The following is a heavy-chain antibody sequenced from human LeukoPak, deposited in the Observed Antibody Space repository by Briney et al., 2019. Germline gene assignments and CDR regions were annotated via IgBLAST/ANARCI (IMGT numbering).Heavy chain of an antibody. J-gene: IGHJ4*02. CDR2: IYYSGST. CDR1: GGSISSGGYY. V-gene: IGHV4-31*03. Sequence: NPSETLSLTCTVSGGSISSGGYYWSWIRQHPGKGLEWIGYIYYSGSTYYNPSLKSRVTISVDTSKNQFSLKLSSVTAADTAVYYCASGYASTTVTSEFWGQGTLVTVSS. D-gene: IGHD4-17*01. CDR3: ASGYASTTVTSEF.